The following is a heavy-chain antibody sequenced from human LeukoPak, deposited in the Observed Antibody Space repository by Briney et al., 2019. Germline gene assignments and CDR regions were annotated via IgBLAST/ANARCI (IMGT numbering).Heavy chain of an antibody. V-gene: IGHV1-2*02. CDR2: INPNSGGT. CDR3: ARDTAAGNFNYFDY. CDR1: GYTFTGYY. D-gene: IGHD6-13*01. Sequence: ASVKVSCKASGYTFTGYYMHWVRQAPGQGLEWMGWINPNSGGTNYAQKFQGRVTMTTDTSTSTAYMELRSLRSDDTAVYYCARDTAAGNFNYFDYWGQGTLVTVSS. J-gene: IGHJ4*02.